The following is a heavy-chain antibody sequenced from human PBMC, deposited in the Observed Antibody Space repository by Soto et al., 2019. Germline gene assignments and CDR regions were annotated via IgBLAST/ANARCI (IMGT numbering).Heavy chain of an antibody. Sequence: KPSETLSLTCTVSGGPITTDNYYWTWIRQPPGKGLEWVGYIYYSGSAHYNPSLKSRVTISVDTSKDQFSLNVRSVTAADTAVYYSARDYDRGMDVWGKGTTVTVSS. CDR2: IYYSGSA. D-gene: IGHD3-22*01. CDR3: ARDYDRGMDV. V-gene: IGHV4-30-4*01. CDR1: GGPITTDNYY. J-gene: IGHJ6*04.